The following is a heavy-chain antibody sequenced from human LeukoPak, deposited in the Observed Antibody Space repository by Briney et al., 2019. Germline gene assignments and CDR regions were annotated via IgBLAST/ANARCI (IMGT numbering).Heavy chain of an antibody. CDR2: TNTHCTSA. J-gene: IGHJ6*03. CDR3: LAGYYYYYMDV. CDR1: GFTFNNYW. D-gene: IGHD6-13*01. Sequence: GGSLSLSCAASGFTFNNYWMHWVRQAPGKGLVWVARTNTHCTSANYADSVKGRFIISRDKANNTLYLQMNGLRDEDTGVYYALAGYYYYYMDVWGKGTTVTVSS. V-gene: IGHV3-74*01.